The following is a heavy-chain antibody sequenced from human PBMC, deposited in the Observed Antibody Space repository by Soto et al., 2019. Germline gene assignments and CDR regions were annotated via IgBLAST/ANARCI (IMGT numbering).Heavy chain of an antibody. J-gene: IGHJ6*02. CDR1: VYTFTIYG. Sequence: ASVTVYCKSSVYTFTIYGSSGVRSAPGHGLEWMGWISAYNGNTNYTQKLQGRVTMTTDTSTSTAYMELRSLRSDDTAVYYCARGINSGSYLNYYYGMDVWGQGNTVTVS. CDR3: ARGINSGSYLNYYYGMDV. D-gene: IGHD1-26*01. CDR2: ISAYNGNT. V-gene: IGHV1-18*04.